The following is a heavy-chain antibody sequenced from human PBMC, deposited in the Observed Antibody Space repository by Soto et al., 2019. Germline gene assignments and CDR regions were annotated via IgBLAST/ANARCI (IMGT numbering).Heavy chain of an antibody. Sequence: SVKVSCKASGDTFSGYPINWVRQAPGEGLEWMGRIIPVIGTTNDAQRFEGRVTLTADESTNTAYMELRGLLSGDTAVYYCARDGGFGELKYWGPGTLVTVCS. J-gene: IGHJ4*02. CDR1: GDTFSGYP. CDR2: IIPVIGTT. V-gene: IGHV1-69*11. D-gene: IGHD3-10*01. CDR3: ARDGGFGELKY.